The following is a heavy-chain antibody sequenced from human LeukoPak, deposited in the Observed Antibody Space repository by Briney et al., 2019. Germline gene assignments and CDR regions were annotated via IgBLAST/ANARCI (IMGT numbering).Heavy chain of an antibody. CDR1: GFTFSSYA. CDR2: ISGSGGST. J-gene: IGHJ4*02. CDR3: AKYGFGEFHFDY. Sequence: GGSLRLSCAASGFTFSSYAMSWVRQAPGKGLEWVSAISGSGGSTYYADSVKGRFTICRDNSKNTLYLQMNSLRAEDTAVYYCAKYGFGEFHFDYWGQGTLVTVSS. V-gene: IGHV3-23*01. D-gene: IGHD3-10*01.